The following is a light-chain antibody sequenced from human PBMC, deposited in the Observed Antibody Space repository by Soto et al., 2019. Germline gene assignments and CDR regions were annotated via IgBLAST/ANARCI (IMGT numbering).Light chain of an antibody. J-gene: IGLJ3*02. CDR1: SGHSTYA. CDR2: LDSAGRH. CDR3: QTWGTGFRV. V-gene: IGLV4-69*01. Sequence: QSVLTQSPSASASLGASVKLTCTLSSGHSTYAIAWHQQQPEKGPRFLMNLDSAGRHSKGDEIPDRFSGSSSGAERYLTISSLQYEDEADYYCQTWGTGFRVFGGGTKLTLL.